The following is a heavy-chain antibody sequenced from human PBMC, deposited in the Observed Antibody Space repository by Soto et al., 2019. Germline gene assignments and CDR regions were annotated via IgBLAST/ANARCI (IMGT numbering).Heavy chain of an antibody. D-gene: IGHD3-22*01. CDR3: ARDFDRVVITIDFDY. V-gene: IGHV1-18*01. CDR2: ISAYNGNT. CDR1: GYTFTSYG. J-gene: IGHJ4*02. Sequence: ASVKVSCKASGYTFTSYGISWVRQAPGQGLEWMGWISAYNGNTNYAQKLQGRVTMTTDTSTSTAYMERRSLRSDDTAVYYCARDFDRVVITIDFDYWGQGTLVTVSS.